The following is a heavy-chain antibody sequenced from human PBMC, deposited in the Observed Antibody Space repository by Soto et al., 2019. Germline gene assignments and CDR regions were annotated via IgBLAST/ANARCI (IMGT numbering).Heavy chain of an antibody. D-gene: IGHD2-8*01. CDR2: ITRGGDKT. J-gene: IGHJ4*02. Sequence: EVQLLESGGVLVQPGGSLRLSCAASGFTFSNYAMGWVRQAPGKGLDWVSAITRGGDKTYYIDSVRGRFIISRDNSSNQLYLQMGTLCPEDTAVYLCGKEMPNGWGLYTFDSWGQGCLVSDS. V-gene: IGHV3-23*01. CDR3: GKEMPNGWGLYTFDS. CDR1: GFTFSNYA.